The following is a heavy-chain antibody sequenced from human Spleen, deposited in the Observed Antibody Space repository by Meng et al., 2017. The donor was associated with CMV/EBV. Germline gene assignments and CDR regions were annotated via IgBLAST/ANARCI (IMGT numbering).Heavy chain of an antibody. CDR2: MNPNSGNT. V-gene: IGHV1-8*01. Sequence: ASVKVSCKASGYTFTSYDINWVRQATGQGLEWMGWMNPNSGNTGYAQKFQGRVTMTRNTSISTAYMELSSLRSEDTAVYYCARAPGGDFWSGYYSSYYYSGMDVWGQGTTVTVSS. J-gene: IGHJ6*02. D-gene: IGHD3-3*01. CDR1: GYTFTSYD. CDR3: ARAPGGDFWSGYYSSYYYSGMDV.